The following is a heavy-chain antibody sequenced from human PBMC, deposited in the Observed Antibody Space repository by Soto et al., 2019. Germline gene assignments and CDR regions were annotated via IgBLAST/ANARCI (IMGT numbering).Heavy chain of an antibody. Sequence: SETLSLTCTVSGGSISSYYWIWVRQPPGKGLEWIGYIYYSGSTNYNPSLKSRVTISVDTSKNQFSLKLSSVTAADTAVYYCARSYDSGYENFEYWGQGTLVTVSS. CDR3: ARSYDSGYENFEY. J-gene: IGHJ4*02. D-gene: IGHD5-12*01. CDR2: IYYSGST. V-gene: IGHV4-59*01. CDR1: GGSISSYY.